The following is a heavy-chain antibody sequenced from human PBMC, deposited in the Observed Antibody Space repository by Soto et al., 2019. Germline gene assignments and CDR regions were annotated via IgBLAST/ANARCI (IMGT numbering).Heavy chain of an antibody. D-gene: IGHD2-2*01. CDR2: ITWHDAK. V-gene: IGHV2-70*01. CDR3: ARGFGPAALSLDD. CDR1: GFSLTTTAMC. J-gene: IGHJ4*02. Sequence: SGPTLANPTQTLTLTFTFSGFSLTTTAMCVSWIRQPLGKALEWLALITWHDAKYYSTSLQTRITISKDTSKNQVVLTVTNMDPSDTATYYCARGFGPAALSLDDWGQGALVTSPQ.